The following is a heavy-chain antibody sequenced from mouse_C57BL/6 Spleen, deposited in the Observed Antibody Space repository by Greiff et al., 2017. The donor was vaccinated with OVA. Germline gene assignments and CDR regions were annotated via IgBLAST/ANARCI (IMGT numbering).Heavy chain of an antibody. V-gene: IGHV1-50*01. CDR3: ARLPAGGGYGSSLCYFDV. Sequence: QVQLQQSGAELVKPGASVKLSCKASGYTFTSYWMQWVKQRPGQGLEWIGEIDPSDSYTNYHQKFKGQATLTVDTSSSTAYMQLSSLTSEDSAGYYCARLPAGGGYGSSLCYFDVWGTGTTVTVAS. CDR2: IDPSDSYT. J-gene: IGHJ1*03. CDR1: GYTFTSYW. D-gene: IGHD1-1*01.